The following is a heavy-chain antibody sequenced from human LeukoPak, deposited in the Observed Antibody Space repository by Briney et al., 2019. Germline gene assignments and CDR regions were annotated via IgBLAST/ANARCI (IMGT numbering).Heavy chain of an antibody. CDR3: ARGTYYYER. V-gene: IGHV3-48*03. CDR1: GFTFSSYA. J-gene: IGHJ4*02. Sequence: GGSLRLSCAASGFTFSSYAMSWVRQAPGKGLEWVSYISGSGSTKYYADSVKGRFTISRDNAKNSLYLQMNSLRAEDTAVYYCARGTYYYERWGQGTLVTVSS. CDR2: ISGSGSTK. D-gene: IGHD3-22*01.